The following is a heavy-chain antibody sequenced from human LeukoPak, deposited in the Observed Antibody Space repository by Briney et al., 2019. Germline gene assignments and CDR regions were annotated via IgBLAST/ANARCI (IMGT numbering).Heavy chain of an antibody. V-gene: IGHV3-33*01. J-gene: IGHJ4*02. CDR3: ARDGLDY. CDR1: GFSLSAYG. Sequence: PGRSLRLSCAASGFSLSAYGVHWVRQAPGKGLEWVAVIWYDGTSKDYADSVKGRFTFSRDNSKNTLYLQMNSLRAEDTAVYYCARDGLDYWGQGTLVTVSS. CDR2: IWYDGTSK.